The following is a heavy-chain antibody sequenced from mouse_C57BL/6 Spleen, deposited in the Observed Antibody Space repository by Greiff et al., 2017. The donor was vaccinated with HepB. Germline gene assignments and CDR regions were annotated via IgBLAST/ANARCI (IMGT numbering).Heavy chain of an antibody. D-gene: IGHD2-3*01. J-gene: IGHJ2*01. Sequence: QVQLQQSGPELVKPGASVKISCKASGYAFSSSWMNWVKQRPGKGLEWIGRIYPGDGDTNYNGKFKGKATLTADKSSSTAYMQLSSLTSEDSAVYFCATLDGYFLFDYWGQGTTLTVSS. CDR3: ATLDGYFLFDY. V-gene: IGHV1-82*01. CDR1: GYAFSSSW. CDR2: IYPGDGDT.